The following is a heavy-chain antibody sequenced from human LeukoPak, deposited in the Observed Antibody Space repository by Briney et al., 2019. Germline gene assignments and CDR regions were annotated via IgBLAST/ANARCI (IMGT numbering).Heavy chain of an antibody. CDR3: ARDPYFDAFDM. CDR2: IKDDGNEQ. J-gene: IGHJ3*02. Sequence: TGGSLRLSCVASGFIFSSYWMSWVRQAPGKGLEWVANIKDDGNEQYYVDSVRGRFTIVRDHAKNSLYLQMNSLRVEDTAMYYCARDPYFDAFDMWGQGTMVTVSS. V-gene: IGHV3-7*01. CDR1: GFIFSSYW. D-gene: IGHD3-3*01.